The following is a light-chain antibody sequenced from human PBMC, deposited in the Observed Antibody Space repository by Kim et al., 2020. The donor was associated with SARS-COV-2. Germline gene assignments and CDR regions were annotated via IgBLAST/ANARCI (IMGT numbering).Light chain of an antibody. J-gene: IGLJ3*02. Sequence: QSVLTQPPSVSAAPGQKVTISCSGRVSDIGNNYVSWFQHLPGTAPKLVIYDNHHRPSGIPDRFSGSKSGTSATLVITGLQTGDEADYFCSTWDSSMSSGRVFGGGTQLTVL. CDR1: VSDIGNNY. CDR3: STWDSSMSSGRV. CDR2: DNH. V-gene: IGLV1-51*01.